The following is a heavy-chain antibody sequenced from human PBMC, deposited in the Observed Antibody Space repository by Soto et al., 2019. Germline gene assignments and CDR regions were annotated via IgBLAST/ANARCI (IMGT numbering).Heavy chain of an antibody. Sequence: ASVKVSCKASGGTFRSYAISWVRQAPGQGLEWMGGIIPIFATANYAQKFQGRVTITADESTNTAYMELSSLRSEDTAVYYCARADLSGTYSNYYYGLDVWGQGTTVTVSS. CDR1: GGTFRSYA. CDR2: IIPIFATA. V-gene: IGHV1-69*13. J-gene: IGHJ6*02. D-gene: IGHD1-26*01. CDR3: ARADLSGTYSNYYYGLDV.